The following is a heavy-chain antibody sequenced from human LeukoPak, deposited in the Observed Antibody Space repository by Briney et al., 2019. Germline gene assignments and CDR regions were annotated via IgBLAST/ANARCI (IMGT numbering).Heavy chain of an antibody. CDR1: GFTFSNAW. J-gene: IGHJ4*02. V-gene: IGHV3-15*01. D-gene: IGHD3-9*01. CDR2: IKSKTGGGTT. CDR3: TTEEKYYDILTGYSTIDY. Sequence: PGGSLRLSCAASGFTFSNAWMSWVRQAPGKGLEWVGRIKSKTGGGTTDYAAPVKGRFTISRDDSKNTLYLQMNSLKTEDTAVYYCTTEEKYYDILTGYSTIDYWGQGTLVTVSS.